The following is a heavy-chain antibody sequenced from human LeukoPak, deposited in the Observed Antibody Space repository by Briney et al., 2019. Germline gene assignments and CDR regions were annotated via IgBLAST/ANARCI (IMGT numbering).Heavy chain of an antibody. CDR1: DGSISSGSYF. Sequence: SETLSLTCTVSDGSISSGSYFWGWIRQPPGKGLEWIGEINHSGSTNYNPSLKSRVTISVDTSKNQFSLKLSSVTAADTAVYYCATASQWFDAFDIWGQGTMVTVSS. V-gene: IGHV4-39*07. CDR3: ATASQWFDAFDI. J-gene: IGHJ3*02. D-gene: IGHD3-22*01. CDR2: INHSGST.